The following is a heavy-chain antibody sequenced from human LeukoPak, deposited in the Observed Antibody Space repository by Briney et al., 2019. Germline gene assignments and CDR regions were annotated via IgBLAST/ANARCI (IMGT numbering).Heavy chain of an antibody. CDR3: ARSPDYYYGSGSCRRRERSYYMDV. CDR1: GYSISSGYY. V-gene: IGHV4-38-2*02. Sequence: SETLSLTCTVSGYSISSGYYWGWIRQPPGKGLEWIGSIYHSGSTYYNPSLKSRVTISVDTSKNQFSLKLSSVTAADTAVYYCARSPDYYYGSGSCRRRERSYYMDVWGKGTTVTVSS. J-gene: IGHJ6*03. CDR2: IYHSGST. D-gene: IGHD3-10*01.